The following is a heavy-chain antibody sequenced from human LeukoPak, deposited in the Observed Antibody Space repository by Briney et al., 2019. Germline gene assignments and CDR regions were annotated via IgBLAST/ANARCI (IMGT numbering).Heavy chain of an antibody. J-gene: IGHJ4*02. V-gene: IGHV5-10-1*01. CDR3: ARHAKAYGSSCDY. Sequence: GGSLEISCQCSGSIFTTYWISGVRQLPGKGLEWMGRIDPSDSYTNYSPSFQGHVTISADKSFSTAYLQWTSLKASDTAMYYCARHAKAYGSSCDYWGQGTLVTVSS. CDR2: IDPSDSYT. CDR1: GSIFTTYW. D-gene: IGHD6-13*01.